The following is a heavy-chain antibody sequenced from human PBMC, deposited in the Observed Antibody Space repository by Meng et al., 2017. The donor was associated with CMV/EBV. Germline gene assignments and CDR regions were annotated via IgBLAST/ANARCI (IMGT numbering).Heavy chain of an antibody. V-gene: IGHV4-61*01. CDR1: GGSVSSGSYY. CDR3: AREQNIVGATTYDY. J-gene: IGHJ4*02. CDR2: IYYSGST. D-gene: IGHD1-26*01. Sequence: GSLRLSCTVSGGSVSSGSYYWSWIRQPPGKGLEWIGYIYYSGSTNYNPSRKSRVTISVDTSKDQFSLKLSSVTAADTAVYYCAREQNIVGATTYDYWGQGTLVTVSS.